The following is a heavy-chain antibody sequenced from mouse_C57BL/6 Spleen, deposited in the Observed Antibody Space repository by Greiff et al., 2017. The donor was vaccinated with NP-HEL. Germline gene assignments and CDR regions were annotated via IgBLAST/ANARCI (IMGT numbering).Heavy chain of an antibody. D-gene: IGHD1-1*01. J-gene: IGHJ2*01. CDR1: GFTFSNYW. CDR3: TVDYYGSFDY. V-gene: IGHV6-3*01. CDR2: IRLKSDNYAT. Sequence: EVMLVESGGGLVQPGGSMKLSCVASGFTFSNYWMNWVRQSPEKGLEWVAQIRLKSDNYATHYAESVKGRFTISRDDSKSSVYLQMNNLRAEDTGIYYCTVDYYGSFDYWGQGTTLTVSS.